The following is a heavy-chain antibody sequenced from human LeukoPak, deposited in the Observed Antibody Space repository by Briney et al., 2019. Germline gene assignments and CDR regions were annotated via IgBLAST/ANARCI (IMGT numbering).Heavy chain of an antibody. CDR2: ISGGGGTT. D-gene: IGHD3-9*01. V-gene: IGHV3-23*01. CDR3: AKFYDILTGYLDY. J-gene: IGHJ4*02. Sequence: PGGSLRLSCAASGFTFSFYAMTWVRRSPGKGLEWVSAISGGGGTTYYAELVKGRFTISRDNSKNTLYLQMNSLRAEDTAVYYCAKFYDILTGYLDYWGQGTLVTVSS. CDR1: GFTFSFYA.